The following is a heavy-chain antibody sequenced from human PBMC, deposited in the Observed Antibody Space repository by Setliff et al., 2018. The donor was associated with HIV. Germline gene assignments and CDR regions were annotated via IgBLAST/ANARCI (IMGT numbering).Heavy chain of an antibody. CDR3: TRRGADSYYPRPLDV. J-gene: IGHJ6*04. CDR2: IYYSGST. D-gene: IGHD3-10*01. V-gene: IGHV4-61*01. Sequence: SETLSLTCTVSGGSVSSGSYYWSWIRQPPGKGLEWIGYIYYSGSTKHNPSLKSRVTISLDTSKNQFSLRLNSVTAADTAIYYCTRRGADSYYPRPLDVWGKGTTVTVSS. CDR1: GGSVSSGSYY.